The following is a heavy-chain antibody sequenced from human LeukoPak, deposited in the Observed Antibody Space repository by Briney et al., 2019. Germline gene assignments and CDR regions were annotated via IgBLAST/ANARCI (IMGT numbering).Heavy chain of an antibody. CDR2: IDPGDSFT. CDR1: GYSFSSYW. D-gene: IGHD2-8*02. CDR3: ARDGGGVSSWVSH. V-gene: IGHV5-10-1*01. Sequence: GESLTISCQGSGYSFSSYWISWVRQMPGKGLEWMERIDPGDSFTKYRPSLEGRVTISADKSLSTVYLQWSSVKASDTAIYDCARDGGGVSSWVSHWGQGTLVTVSS. J-gene: IGHJ4*02.